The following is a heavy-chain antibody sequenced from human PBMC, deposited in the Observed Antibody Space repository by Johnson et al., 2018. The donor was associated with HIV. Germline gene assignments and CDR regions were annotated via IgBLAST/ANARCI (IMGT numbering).Heavy chain of an antibody. J-gene: IGHJ3*02. CDR1: GFSFSDYY. CDR3: AREHRYYYDSSGYYRGDAFDI. CDR2: MSSSGSTI. Sequence: QMLLVESGGGVVQPGRSLRLSCAASGFSFSDYYMSWIRQAPGKGLEWISYMSSSGSTIYHAESVKGRFTISRDNSKNTLYLQMNSLRAEDTAVYYCAREHRYYYDSSGYYRGDAFDIWGQGTMVTVSS. D-gene: IGHD3-22*01. V-gene: IGHV3-11*04.